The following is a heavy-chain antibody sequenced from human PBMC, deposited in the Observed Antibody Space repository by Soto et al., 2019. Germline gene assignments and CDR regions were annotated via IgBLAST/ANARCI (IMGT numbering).Heavy chain of an antibody. J-gene: IGHJ5*02. V-gene: IGHV3-23*01. CDR1: GFTFSSYA. Sequence: PWGSLRLSCAASGFTFSSYAMSWVRQAPGKGLEWISAVSGSGGSTYYADSVKGRFTISRDNSKDTLYLQMNNLRAEDTAVYYCARVGGINWFDPWGQGTLVTVSS. D-gene: IGHD3-16*01. CDR2: VSGSGGST. CDR3: ARVGGINWFDP.